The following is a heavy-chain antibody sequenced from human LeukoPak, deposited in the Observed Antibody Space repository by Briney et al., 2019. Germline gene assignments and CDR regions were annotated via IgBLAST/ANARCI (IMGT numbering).Heavy chain of an antibody. CDR2: IYPRDGST. CDR1: GYTFTSNY. V-gene: IGHV1-46*01. CDR3: ARDQEGFDY. J-gene: IGHJ4*02. Sequence: ASVRVSCKASGYTFTSNYIHWVRQAPGQGLEWMGMIYPRDGSTSYAQKFQGRVTVTRDTSTSTVHMELSGLGSEDTAVYYCARDQEGFDYWGQGTLVTVSS.